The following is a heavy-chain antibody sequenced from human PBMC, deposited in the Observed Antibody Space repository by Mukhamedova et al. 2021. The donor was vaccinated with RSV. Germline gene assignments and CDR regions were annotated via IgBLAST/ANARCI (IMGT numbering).Heavy chain of an antibody. D-gene: IGHD3-16*01. CDR3: ARGWGAFDI. Sequence: VEWVSVIYSGGTTYYADSVKGRFTISRDNSGNTLYLQMNSLRAEDTAVYYCARGWGAFDIWGQGTMVTVSS. J-gene: IGHJ3*02. CDR2: IYSGGTT. V-gene: IGHV3-53*01.